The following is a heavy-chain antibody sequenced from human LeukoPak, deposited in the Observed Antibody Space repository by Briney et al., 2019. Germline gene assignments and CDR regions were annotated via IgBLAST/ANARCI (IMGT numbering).Heavy chain of an antibody. CDR2: INQRGGS. CDR1: GGSISRDY. Sequence: PSETLSLTCTVSGGSISRDYWSWIRQPPGKGLDWIGYINQRGGSNYNPPPKSGVTISVDTSKTQFSLKLSSVTAADTAVYYCARQVTRSPTSIAAACTWFDPWGQGTLVTVSS. J-gene: IGHJ5*02. CDR3: ARQVTRSPTSIAAACTWFDP. V-gene: IGHV4-59*08. D-gene: IGHD6-13*01.